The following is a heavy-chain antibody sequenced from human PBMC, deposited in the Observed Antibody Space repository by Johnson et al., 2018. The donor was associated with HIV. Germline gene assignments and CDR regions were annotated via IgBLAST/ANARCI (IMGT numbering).Heavy chain of an antibody. D-gene: IGHD6-13*01. J-gene: IGHJ3*02. V-gene: IGHV3-9*01. CDR1: GFTFGDYA. Sequence: VQLVESGGGLVQPGRSLRLSCAASGFTFGDYAMHWVRQRPGKGLEWVSGISWNSVNIEYADSVKGRFTISRDNAKNSLYLQMNSLSAEDTAIYYCVKGMDSSSWYAFDIWGQGTMVTVSS. CDR3: VKGMDSSSWYAFDI. CDR2: ISWNSVNI.